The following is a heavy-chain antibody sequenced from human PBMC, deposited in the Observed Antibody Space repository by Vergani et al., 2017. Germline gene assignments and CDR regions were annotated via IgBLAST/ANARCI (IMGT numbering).Heavy chain of an antibody. D-gene: IGHD3-10*01. CDR2: ISAYNGGT. Sequence: QVQLVQSGAEVKKPGASVKVSCKASGYTFTSYGISWVRQAPGQGLEWMGWISAYNGGTNYAQKFQGRVTMTRDTSISTAYMGLSRLRSDDTAVYYCARDPVMVRGVMDYWGQGTLVTVSS. V-gene: IGHV1-18*01. CDR1: GYTFTSYG. CDR3: ARDPVMVRGVMDY. J-gene: IGHJ4*02.